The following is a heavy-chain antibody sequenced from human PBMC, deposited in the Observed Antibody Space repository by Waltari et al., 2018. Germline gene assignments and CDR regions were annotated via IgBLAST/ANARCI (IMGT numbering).Heavy chain of an antibody. CDR3: AKKIGNYDYFDY. D-gene: IGHD1-7*01. V-gene: IGHV3-30*02. Sequence: QVQLVESGGGGVQPGASLTLSCAASGFSFSTYGRHWVRPDPGKGVEWVEYIRYDGNTKYCADSVKGRFTISRDNSKNTLYLQMNSLRGEDTAVYYCAKKIGNYDYFDYWGQGT. CDR2: IRYDGNTK. CDR1: GFSFSTYG. J-gene: IGHJ4*02.